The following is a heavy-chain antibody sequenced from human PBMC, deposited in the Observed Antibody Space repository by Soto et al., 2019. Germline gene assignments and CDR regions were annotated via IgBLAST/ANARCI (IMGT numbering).Heavy chain of an antibody. CDR1: GFTISSYA. D-gene: IGHD3-22*01. J-gene: IGHJ3*02. CDR2: ISASGGST. Sequence: EVQLLESGGGLVQPGGSLRLSCAASGFTISSYAMSRVRQAPGKGLEWVSAISASGGSTYYADSVKGRFTISRDNSKNTLYLQMNSLRAEDTAVYYCARLTPLINSGYRNDAFDIWGQGTMVTVSS. V-gene: IGHV3-23*01. CDR3: ARLTPLINSGYRNDAFDI.